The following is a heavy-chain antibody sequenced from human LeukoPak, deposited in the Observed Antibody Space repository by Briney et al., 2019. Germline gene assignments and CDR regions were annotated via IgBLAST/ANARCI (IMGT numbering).Heavy chain of an antibody. V-gene: IGHV4-31*03. CDR3: ARGRHDYGEYRCWFDP. J-gene: IGHJ5*02. Sequence: SETLSLTCTVSGVSISSGGYYWSWIRQHPGKGLEWIVYIDYSGSTYDNPSLKSRVTISVDTSKNQFSLRLSSVTAAETAVYYCARGRHDYGEYRCWFDPWGQGTLVTVSS. CDR1: GVSISSGGYY. D-gene: IGHD4-17*01. CDR2: IDYSGST.